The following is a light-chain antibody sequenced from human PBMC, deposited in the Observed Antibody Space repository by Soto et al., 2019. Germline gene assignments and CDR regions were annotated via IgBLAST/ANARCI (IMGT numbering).Light chain of an antibody. CDR3: QQYSSSPS. J-gene: IGKJ5*01. V-gene: IGKV3D-15*01. CDR2: GAS. CDR1: QSVSSN. Sequence: EIVMTQSPGTLSVSPGERATLSCGASQSVSSNLAWYQQKPGQAPRLLIYGASTRATGIPARFSGSGSGTDFTLTISSLQSEDFAVYYCQQYSSSPSFGQGTRLEIK.